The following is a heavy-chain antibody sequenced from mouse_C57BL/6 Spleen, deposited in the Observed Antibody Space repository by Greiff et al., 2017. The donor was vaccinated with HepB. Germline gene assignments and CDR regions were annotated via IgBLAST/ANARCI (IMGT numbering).Heavy chain of an antibody. J-gene: IGHJ4*01. CDR2: IHPNSGST. Sequence: QVQLQQPGAELVKPGASVKLSCKASGYTFTSYWMHWVKQRPGQGLEWIGMIHPNSGSTNYNEKFKSKATLTVDKSSSTAYMQLSGLTSEDSAVYYCARKALYNDGSSPYAMDYWGEGTSVTVSS. CDR3: ARKALYNDGSSPYAMDY. CDR1: GYTFTSYW. V-gene: IGHV1-64*01. D-gene: IGHD1-1*01.